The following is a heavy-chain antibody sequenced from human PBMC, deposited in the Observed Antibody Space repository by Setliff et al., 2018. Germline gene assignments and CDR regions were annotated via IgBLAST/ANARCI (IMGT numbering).Heavy chain of an antibody. D-gene: IGHD1-26*01. CDR2: MNPNSGNT. CDR1: GYTFTSYD. Sequence: ASVKVSCKASGYTFTSYDINWVRQATGQGLEWMGWMNPNSGNTGYAQKFQGRVTITGNTSISTAYMELSSLRSEDTAVCYCARVKVIVGATPRTYYMDVWGKGTTVTVSS. CDR3: ARVKVIVGATPRTYYMDV. J-gene: IGHJ6*03. V-gene: IGHV1-8*03.